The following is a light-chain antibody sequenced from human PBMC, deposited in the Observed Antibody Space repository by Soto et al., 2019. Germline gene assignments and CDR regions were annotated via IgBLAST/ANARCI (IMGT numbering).Light chain of an antibody. J-gene: IGLJ1*01. CDR2: SNN. V-gene: IGLV1-44*01. CDR1: SSNIGSNT. Sequence: QSVLTQPPSASGTPGQRVTISCSGSSSNIGSNTVNWYQQLPGTAPKLHIYSNNQRPSGVPDRFSGSKSGTSASLAISGLQSEDEADYYCAAWDDSLNAFYVFGTGTKLTVL. CDR3: AAWDDSLNAFYV.